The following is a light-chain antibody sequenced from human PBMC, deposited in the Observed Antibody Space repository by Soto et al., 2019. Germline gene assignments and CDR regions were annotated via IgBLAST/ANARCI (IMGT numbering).Light chain of an antibody. V-gene: IGKV3-11*01. CDR3: QQRSNWPIT. CDR2: DAS. Sequence: EIVLTQSPATLSLSPGERATLSCRASQSVSSYLAWYQQKPGQAPRLLIYDASNRATGIPARFSVSGSGTDFTLTISSREPEDFAVYYCQQRSNWPITFGQGTRLDIK. CDR1: QSVSSY. J-gene: IGKJ5*01.